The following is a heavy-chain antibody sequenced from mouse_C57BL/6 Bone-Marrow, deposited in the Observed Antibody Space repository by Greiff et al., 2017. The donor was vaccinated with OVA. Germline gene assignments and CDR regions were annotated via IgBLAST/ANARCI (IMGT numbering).Heavy chain of an antibody. CDR1: GSPFTSYG. V-gene: IGHV1-81*01. CDR2: LYPRSGNT. J-gene: IGHJ2*01. CDR3: ASAYSLYYFDY. D-gene: IGHD2-10*01. Sequence: VQLQPSGAALARPGASVTLSFPASGSPFTSYGLSWVPQRTGQCLEWIGELYPRSGNTYYNEKFKGKATLTADKSSSTAYMELRSLTSEDSAVYFCASAYSLYYFDYWGQGTTLTVSS.